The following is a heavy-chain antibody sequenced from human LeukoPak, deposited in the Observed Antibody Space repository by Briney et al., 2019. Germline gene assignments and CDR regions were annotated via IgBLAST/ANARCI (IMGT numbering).Heavy chain of an antibody. V-gene: IGHV3-30*18. Sequence: GGSLRLSCVASGFTFSTYSMNWVRQAPGKGLQWVAVISYDGSNKYHTDSVKGRFTISRDNSKNTLYLQMNSLRAEDTAVYYCAKDSEIAAAGSYWYFDLWGRGTLVTVSS. CDR1: GFTFSTYS. J-gene: IGHJ2*01. CDR3: AKDSEIAAAGSYWYFDL. CDR2: ISYDGSNK. D-gene: IGHD6-13*01.